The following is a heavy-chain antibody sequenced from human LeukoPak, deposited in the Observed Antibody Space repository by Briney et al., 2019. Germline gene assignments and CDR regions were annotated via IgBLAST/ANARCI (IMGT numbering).Heavy chain of an antibody. CDR1: EFTFSNYA. J-gene: IGHJ4*02. D-gene: IGHD5-18*01. CDR2: ISYDGNTI. V-gene: IGHV3-30-3*01. CDR3: AKDPVDTAMDLDS. Sequence: GGSLRLSCAASEFTFSNYALHWVRQAPGKGLQWVAVISYDGNTIHYADSVKGRFIISRDTSKNTLYLQMNSLRAEDTAIYYCAKDPVDTAMDLDSWGQGTLVTVSS.